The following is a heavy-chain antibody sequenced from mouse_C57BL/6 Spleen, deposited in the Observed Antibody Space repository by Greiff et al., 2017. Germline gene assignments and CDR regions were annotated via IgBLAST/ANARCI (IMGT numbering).Heavy chain of an antibody. CDR3: ARQTAQATGFAY. Sequence: DVHLVESGGGLVKPGGSLKLSCAASGFTFSSYTMSWVRQTPEKRLEWVATISGGGGNTYYPDSVKGRFTISRDNAKNTLYLQMSSLRSEDTALYYCARQTAQATGFAYWGQGTLVTVSA. CDR2: ISGGGGNT. J-gene: IGHJ3*01. D-gene: IGHD3-2*02. V-gene: IGHV5-9*01. CDR1: GFTFSSYT.